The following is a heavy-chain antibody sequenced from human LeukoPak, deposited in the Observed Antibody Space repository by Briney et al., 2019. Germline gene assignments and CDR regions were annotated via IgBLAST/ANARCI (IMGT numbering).Heavy chain of an antibody. CDR1: GYTFTSYY. V-gene: IGHV1-3*01. D-gene: IGHD1-1*01. J-gene: IGHJ5*02. Sequence: ASVKVSCKASGYTFTSYYMHWVRQAPGQRLEWMGWIHGGTGNTKYSQKFQGRVTITRDTSANTVYMELSRLRPEDTAVYYCARDITTGTTRFDPWGQGTLVTVSS. CDR2: IHGGTGNT. CDR3: ARDITTGTTRFDP.